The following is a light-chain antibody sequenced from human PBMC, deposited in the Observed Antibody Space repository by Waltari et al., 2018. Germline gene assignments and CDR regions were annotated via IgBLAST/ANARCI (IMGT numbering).Light chain of an antibody. CDR3: CSYADSNTWV. Sequence: QSALTQPASVSGSPGQSITISCTGTSSDCGNYNLVSWYQRHPGKPPKLIIYEATKRPSDISNHFSASKSGNTASLTISGLQAEDEADYFCCSYADSNTWVFGGGTRLTVL. V-gene: IGLV2-23*01. J-gene: IGLJ3*02. CDR1: SSDCGNYNL. CDR2: EAT.